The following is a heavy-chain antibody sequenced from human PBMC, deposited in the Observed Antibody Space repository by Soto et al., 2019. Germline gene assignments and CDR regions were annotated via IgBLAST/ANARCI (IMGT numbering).Heavy chain of an antibody. CDR2: ISAHNGNT. J-gene: IGHJ1*01. Sequence: QVQLVQSGAEVKKPGASVKVSCKASGYTFANLVITWVRQAPGQGLEWMGWISAHNGNTNYAQKLQGRVTMTTDTSTSTAYMELRSLRSDDTAVYSCARYYYDSGFQHWGQGTLVTVSS. CDR3: ARYYYDSGFQH. D-gene: IGHD3-22*01. V-gene: IGHV1-18*01. CDR1: GYTFANLV.